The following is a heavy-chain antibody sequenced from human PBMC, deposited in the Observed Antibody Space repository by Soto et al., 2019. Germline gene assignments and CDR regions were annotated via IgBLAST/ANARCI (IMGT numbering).Heavy chain of an antibody. CDR2: IYRSGRT. Sequence: ETLRLTCSGSGGSIRDYYWRWIRQLPGKGLEWIGYIYRSGRTNYNPSLRSRVTISVDTSKTQFSLKLSSVTAADTAVYFCAIIDYCYAYRRDLLYSRARRSPDL. CDR3: AIIDYCYAYRRDLLYSRARRSPDL. CDR1: GGSIRDYY. V-gene: IGHV4-59*01. J-gene: IGHJ2*01. D-gene: IGHD3-22*01.